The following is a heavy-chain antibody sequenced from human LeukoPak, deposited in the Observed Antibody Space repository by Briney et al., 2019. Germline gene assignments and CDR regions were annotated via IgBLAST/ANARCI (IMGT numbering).Heavy chain of an antibody. Sequence: SETLSLTCTVSGGSISSYYWSWIRQPPGKGLEWIGYIYYSGSTNYNPSLKSRVTISVDTSKSQFSLKLSSVTAADTAVYYCARDRGYSYGHNWFDPWGQGTLVTVSS. CDR1: GGSISSYY. V-gene: IGHV4-59*12. D-gene: IGHD5-18*01. CDR2: IYYSGST. CDR3: ARDRGYSYGHNWFDP. J-gene: IGHJ5*02.